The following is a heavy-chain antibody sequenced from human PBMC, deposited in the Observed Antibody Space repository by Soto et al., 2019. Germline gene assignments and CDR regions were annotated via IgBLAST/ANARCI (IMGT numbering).Heavy chain of an antibody. J-gene: IGHJ4*02. CDR3: ARKESGYSS. CDR2: IYPGDSDT. D-gene: IGHD6-13*01. Sequence: ESLQSSCKGCVCSCINYGIGCLSQMPGKGLEWMGIIYPGDSDTSYSPSCQGQVTISAEKPISTACLQWSSLKASDTAMYYCARKESGYSSWGQGTLVTVSS. CDR1: VCSCINYG. V-gene: IGHV5-51*04.